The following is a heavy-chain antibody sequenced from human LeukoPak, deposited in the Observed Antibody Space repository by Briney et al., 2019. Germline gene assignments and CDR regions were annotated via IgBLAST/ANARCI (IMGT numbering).Heavy chain of an antibody. D-gene: IGHD2-8*01. J-gene: IGHJ4*02. CDR3: ARRGLTNLDY. CDR1: GGSISGSSYY. Sequence: SETLSLTCTVSGGSISGSSYYWGWIRQPPGKGLEWIGSIYYSGSTYYNPSLKSRVTISVDTSKNQFSLKLSSVTAADTAVYYCARRGLTNLDYWGQGTLVTVSS. V-gene: IGHV4-39*07. CDR2: IYYSGST.